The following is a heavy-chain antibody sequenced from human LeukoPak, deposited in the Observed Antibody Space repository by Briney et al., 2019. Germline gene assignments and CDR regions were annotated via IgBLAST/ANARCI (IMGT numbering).Heavy chain of an antibody. V-gene: IGHV4-39*01. D-gene: IGHD6-13*01. CDR2: VHYSGST. J-gene: IGHJ6*02. Sequence: SETLSLTCTDSGGSISSSGHYWGWIRQPPGKGLEWIGSVHYSGSTYYSPSLQSRVSISVDTSKNQFSLNFKSMTAADTAVYYCARGAEGIAANGMDVWGQGTAVTVSS. CDR3: ARGAEGIAANGMDV. CDR1: GGSISSSGHY.